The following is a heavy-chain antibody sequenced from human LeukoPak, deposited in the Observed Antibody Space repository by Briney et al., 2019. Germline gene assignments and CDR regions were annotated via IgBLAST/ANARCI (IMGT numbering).Heavy chain of an antibody. J-gene: IGHJ4*02. D-gene: IGHD2-15*01. CDR2: IYYSGTT. V-gene: IGHV4-38-2*01. Sequence: SETLSLTCAVSGYSISSGYYWGWIRQPPGKGLEWIGSIYYSGTTYYNPSLKSRVTISVDTSKNQFSLKLSSVTAADTAVYYCAQGYCSGGSCYPGSYWGQGTLVTVSS. CDR1: GYSISSGYY. CDR3: AQGYCSGGSCYPGSY.